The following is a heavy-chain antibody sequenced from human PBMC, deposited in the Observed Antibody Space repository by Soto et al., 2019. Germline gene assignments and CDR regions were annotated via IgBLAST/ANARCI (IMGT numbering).Heavy chain of an antibody. D-gene: IGHD3-22*01. Sequence: GGSLRLACTASGFTFGYYAMSWFRQAPGKGLEWVGFIRSKAYGGTTEYAASVKGRFTISRDDSKSIAYLQMNSLKTEDTAVYYCTRDTTYYYDSSGYYHEYFQHWGQGTLVTVSS. CDR1: GFTFGYYA. V-gene: IGHV3-49*03. J-gene: IGHJ1*01. CDR3: TRDTTYYYDSSGYYHEYFQH. CDR2: IRSKAYGGTT.